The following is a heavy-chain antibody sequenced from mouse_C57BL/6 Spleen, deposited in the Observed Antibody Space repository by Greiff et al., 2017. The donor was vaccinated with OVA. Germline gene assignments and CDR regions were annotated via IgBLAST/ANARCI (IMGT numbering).Heavy chain of an antibody. CDR2: FYPGSGSI. J-gene: IGHJ2*01. CDR3: ARHEDYDYAFDY. V-gene: IGHV1-62-2*01. CDR1: GYTFTEYT. Sequence: VKLVESGAELVKPGASVKLSCKASGYTFTEYTIHWVKQRSGQGLEWIGWFYPGSGSIKYNEKFKDKATLTADKSSSTVYMELSRLTSEDSAVYFCARHEDYDYAFDYWGQGTTLTVSS. D-gene: IGHD2-4*01.